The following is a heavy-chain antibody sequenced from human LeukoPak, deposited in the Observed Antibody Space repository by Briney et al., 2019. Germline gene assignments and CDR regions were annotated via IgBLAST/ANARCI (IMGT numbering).Heavy chain of an antibody. J-gene: IGHJ3*02. CDR3: ARLYLPDTSAWYGSAFDI. V-gene: IGHV5-51*01. CDR2: LYPGDSDN. CDR1: GYSFTSYW. Sequence: GESLKISCKSSGYSFTSYWIAWVRQMPGKGLEWMGILYPGDSDNRYSPSFQGQVTISADRYITTAYLQWSSLKASDTAMYYCARLYLPDTSAWYGSAFDIWGQGTMVTVSS. D-gene: IGHD6-13*01.